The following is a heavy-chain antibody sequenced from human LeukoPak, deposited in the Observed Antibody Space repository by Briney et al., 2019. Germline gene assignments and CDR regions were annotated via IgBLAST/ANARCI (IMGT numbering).Heavy chain of an antibody. D-gene: IGHD3-16*01. Sequence: ASVKVSCKASGYTFTGYYMHWVRQAPGQGLEWMGWINPNSGGTNYAQKFQGRVTMTRDTSISTAYMELSRLRSDDTAVYYCASPLWGASGPFDYGARGPRVTVS. CDR2: INPNSGGT. J-gene: IGHJ4*02. V-gene: IGHV1-2*02. CDR3: ASPLWGASGPFDY. CDR1: GYTFTGYY.